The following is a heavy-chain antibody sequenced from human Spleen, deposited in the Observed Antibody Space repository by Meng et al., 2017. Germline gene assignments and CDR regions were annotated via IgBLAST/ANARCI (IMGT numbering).Heavy chain of an antibody. CDR1: GFTFSSYG. V-gene: IGHV3-33*01. J-gene: IGHJ3*02. CDR2: IWYDGSNK. CDR3: ARGGYFVQRADAFDI. D-gene: IGHD3-9*01. Sequence: GESLKISCAASGFTFSSYGMHWVRQAPGKGLEWVAVIWYDGSNKYYADSVKGRFTISRDNAKKSLYLQMNSLRVEDTATYYCARGGYFVQRADAFDIWGQGTVVTVSS.